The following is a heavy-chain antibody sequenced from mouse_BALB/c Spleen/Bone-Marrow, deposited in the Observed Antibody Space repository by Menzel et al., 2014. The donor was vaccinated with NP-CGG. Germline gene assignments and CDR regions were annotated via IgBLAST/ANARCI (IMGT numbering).Heavy chain of an antibody. D-gene: IGHD1-2*01. Sequence: DVKLQESGGGLVQPGGSLRLSCATSGFTFTDYYMSWVRQPPGKALEWLGFIRNKANGYTTEYSASVKGRFTISRDNSQSILYLQMNTLRAEDSADYYCARDIGLRLRFAYWGQGTLVTVSA. CDR3: ARDIGLRLRFAY. J-gene: IGHJ3*01. V-gene: IGHV7-3*02. CDR2: IRNKANGYTT. CDR1: GFTFTDYY.